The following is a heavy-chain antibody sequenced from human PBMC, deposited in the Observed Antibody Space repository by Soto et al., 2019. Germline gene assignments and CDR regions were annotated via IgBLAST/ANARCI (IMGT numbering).Heavy chain of an antibody. V-gene: IGHV4-31*03. Sequence: PSETLSLTCTVSGGSISSGGYYWSLIRQHPGKGLEWIGYIYYSGSTYYNPSLKSRVTISVDTSKNQFSLKLSSVTAADTAVYYCARDWTGYCSGGSCYGPDASDLWAQGTMVTVSS. CDR1: GGSISSGGYY. D-gene: IGHD2-15*01. CDR2: IYYSGST. J-gene: IGHJ3*01. CDR3: ARDWTGYCSGGSCYGPDASDL.